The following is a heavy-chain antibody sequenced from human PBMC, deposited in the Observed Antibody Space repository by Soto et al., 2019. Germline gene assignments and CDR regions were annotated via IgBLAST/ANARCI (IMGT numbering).Heavy chain of an antibody. V-gene: IGHV4-4*02. CDR1: GGPFSSNHW. Sequence: QVQLQESGPGLVKPSGPLSPTSVVPGGPFSSNHWGIWVRQPPGKGLEWIGEIFHSGGTNYNPSLKSRVTISVDKSKNQFSLKLSSVTAADTAVYYCSRGLDYWGQGTLVTVSS. CDR2: IFHSGGT. CDR3: SRGLDY. J-gene: IGHJ4*02.